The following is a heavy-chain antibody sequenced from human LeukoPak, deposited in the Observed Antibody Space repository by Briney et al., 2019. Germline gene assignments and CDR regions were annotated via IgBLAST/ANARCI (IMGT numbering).Heavy chain of an antibody. Sequence: SQTLSLTRAVSGGSLSSGSYHGRWVRQPAGKGLGWIMRIYTGGNTNYNPSLKSRDSISEDTSKNQFSLKLSSVTAADTAVYYCARADSDYYAGRGYHDAFEIWGQGTMVTVSS. V-gene: IGHV4-61*02. D-gene: IGHD3-22*01. CDR3: ARADSDYYAGRGYHDAFEI. J-gene: IGHJ3*02. CDR2: IYTGGNT. CDR1: GGSLSSGSYH.